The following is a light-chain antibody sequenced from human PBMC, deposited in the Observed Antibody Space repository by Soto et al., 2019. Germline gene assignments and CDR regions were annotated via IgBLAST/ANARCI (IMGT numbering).Light chain of an antibody. CDR3: SSYTSSRTLV. J-gene: IGLJ2*01. V-gene: IGLV2-14*01. Sequence: QSALTQPASVSGSPGQSITISCTGTSSDIGIYNYVSWYQQHPGRAPKLMIYEVIHRPSGVSSRFSGSKSGKTASLSISGLQADDEADYYCSSYTSSRTLVFGGGTKVTVL. CDR2: EVI. CDR1: SSDIGIYNY.